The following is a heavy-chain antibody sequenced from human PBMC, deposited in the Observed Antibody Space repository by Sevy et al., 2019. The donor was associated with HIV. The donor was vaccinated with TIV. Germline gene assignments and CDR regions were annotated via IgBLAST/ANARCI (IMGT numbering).Heavy chain of an antibody. CDR1: GDSVSSNSAA. CDR3: ARGARVVGATSYYYYGMDV. D-gene: IGHD1-26*01. CDR2: TYYRSMWYN. J-gene: IGHJ6*02. V-gene: IGHV6-1*01. Sequence: SQTLSLTCAISGDSVSSNSAAWNWIRQSPSRGLEWLGRTYYRSMWYNDYAVSVKSRITINPDTSKNQFSLQLNSVTPEDTAVYYCARGARVVGATSYYYYGMDVWGQGTTVTVSS.